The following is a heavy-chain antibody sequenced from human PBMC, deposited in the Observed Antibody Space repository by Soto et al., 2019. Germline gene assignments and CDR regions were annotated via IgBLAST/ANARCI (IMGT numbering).Heavy chain of an antibody. Sequence: SETLSLTCTVSGGSISSNYWTWIRQPPGKGLEWIGYVYNSGSTNYNPSLKSRVTISEDTSKSQFSLKVNSMTAADTAVYHCARYRREAVAGYTLDNWGQGILVTVSS. D-gene: IGHD6-13*01. V-gene: IGHV4-59*01. CDR1: GGSISSNY. CDR2: VYNSGST. J-gene: IGHJ4*02. CDR3: ARYRREAVAGYTLDN.